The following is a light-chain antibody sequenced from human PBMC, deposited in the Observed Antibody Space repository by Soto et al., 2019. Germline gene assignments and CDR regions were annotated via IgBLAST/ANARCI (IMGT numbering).Light chain of an antibody. Sequence: DTVMTQSPATLSVSPGERATLSCRASQSVINNLAWYQQNPGQAPRLLIYAASSRATGIPARFSGSGSGTDFPLTISSLQSEDFAIYYCQQYSQWPLTFGQGTRLEIK. CDR3: QQYSQWPLT. CDR2: AAS. V-gene: IGKV3-15*01. CDR1: QSVINN. J-gene: IGKJ5*01.